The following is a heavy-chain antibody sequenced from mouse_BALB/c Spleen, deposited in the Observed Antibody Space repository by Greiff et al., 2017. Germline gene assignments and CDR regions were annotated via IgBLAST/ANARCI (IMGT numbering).Heavy chain of an antibody. CDR3: TRDREYGSSYGAMDY. J-gene: IGHJ4*01. D-gene: IGHD1-1*01. Sequence: EVMLVESGGGLVKPGGSLKLSCAASGFTFSSYTMSWVRQTPEKRLEWVATISSGGSYTYYPDSVKGRFTISRDNAKNTLYLQMSSLKAEDTAMYYCTRDREYGSSYGAMDYWGQGTSVTVSS. V-gene: IGHV5-6-4*01. CDR1: GFTFSSYT. CDR2: ISSGGSYT.